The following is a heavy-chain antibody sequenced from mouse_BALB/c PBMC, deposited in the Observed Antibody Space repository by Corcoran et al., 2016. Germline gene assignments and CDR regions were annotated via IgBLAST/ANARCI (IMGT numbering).Heavy chain of an antibody. Sequence: IQLVQSGPELTKPGETVRGSCKASGYSFTTDGMQWVQKMPGKGLKWIGWINTHSGVPKYAEDFKGRFAFSLETSASTAYLQISNLKNEDTATYFCARSDYDAMDYWGQGTSVTVSS. V-gene: IGHV9-4*02. J-gene: IGHJ4*01. CDR2: INTHSGVP. CDR3: ARSDYDAMDY. CDR1: GYSFTTDG.